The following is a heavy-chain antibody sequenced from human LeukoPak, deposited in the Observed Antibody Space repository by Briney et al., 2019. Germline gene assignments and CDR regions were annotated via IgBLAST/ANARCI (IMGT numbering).Heavy chain of an antibody. J-gene: IGHJ4*02. Sequence: GGSLGLACAASGFKLSSYYMDWVRQGPGKGLVWVSRLKSDGSSTKYADSVQGRFTISRDDAKNTLYLQMTSVRVEDAAVYYCARTTMEAQYFDRWGQGTLGTVSS. V-gene: IGHV3-74*03. D-gene: IGHD1-1*01. CDR1: GFKLSSYY. CDR2: LKSDGSST. CDR3: ARTTMEAQYFDR.